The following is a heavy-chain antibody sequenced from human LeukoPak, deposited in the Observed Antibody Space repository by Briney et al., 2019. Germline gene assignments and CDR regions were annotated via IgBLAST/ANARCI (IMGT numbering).Heavy chain of an antibody. J-gene: IGHJ6*02. D-gene: IGHD4-17*01. CDR3: AREDPQTTVPEGMDV. V-gene: IGHV4-59*01. CDR2: YRSGPT. CDR1: GGSISRYY. Sequence: SETLSLTCTVSGGSISRYYWSWIRQSPGKGLEWIGYRSGPTNYNPSLKSRLTISVDTSKNQFSLKLSSVTAADTAVYYCAREDPQTTVPEGMDVWGQGTTVTVSS.